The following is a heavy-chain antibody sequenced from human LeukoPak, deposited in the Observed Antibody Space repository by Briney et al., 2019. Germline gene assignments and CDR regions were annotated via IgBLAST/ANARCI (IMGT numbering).Heavy chain of an antibody. CDR3: AKDLDYQLLYDFDY. V-gene: IGHV3-30*02. CDR2: IRHDEGHS. Sequence: GGSLRLSCAASGFTFSSYGMHWVRQAPGKGLEWVAFIRHDEGHSSYTDSVKGRFTISRENSKNTLYLQMNSLRTDDTAVYYCAKDLDYQLLYDFDYWGQGTLVTVSS. J-gene: IGHJ4*02. CDR1: GFTFSSYG. D-gene: IGHD4/OR15-4a*01.